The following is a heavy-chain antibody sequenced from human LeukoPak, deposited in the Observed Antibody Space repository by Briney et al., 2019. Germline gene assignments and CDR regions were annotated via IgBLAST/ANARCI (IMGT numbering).Heavy chain of an antibody. V-gene: IGHV4-39*01. CDR1: GGSISSSSYY. Sequence: SETLSLTCTVSGGSISSSSYYWGWIRQPPGKGLEWIGSISYSGSTYYNPSLRSRVTISVDTSKNQFSLKLRSVIAADTAVYYCARRPWSDAFDVWGQGTMVTVSS. CDR3: ARRPWSDAFDV. J-gene: IGHJ3*01. CDR2: ISYSGST. D-gene: IGHD2-8*02.